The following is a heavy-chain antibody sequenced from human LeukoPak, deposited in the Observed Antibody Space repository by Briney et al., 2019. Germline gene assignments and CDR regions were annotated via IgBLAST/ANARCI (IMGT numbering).Heavy chain of an antibody. D-gene: IGHD6-19*01. Sequence: PGGSLRLSCAASGFTFSSYAMSWVRQAPGKGLEWVSAISGSGDSTYYADSVKGRFTISRDNSKNTLYLQMNSLRAEDTAVYYCAKCGGWSQYYFDYWGQGTLVTVSS. V-gene: IGHV3-23*01. CDR3: AKCGGWSQYYFDY. CDR1: GFTFSSYA. J-gene: IGHJ4*02. CDR2: ISGSGDST.